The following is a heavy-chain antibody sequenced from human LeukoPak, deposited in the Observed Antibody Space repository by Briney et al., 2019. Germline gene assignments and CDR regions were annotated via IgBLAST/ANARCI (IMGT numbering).Heavy chain of an antibody. CDR3: ARGLGDNGYGDYAPPFGY. D-gene: IGHD4-17*01. CDR2: IKQDGSDK. J-gene: IGHJ4*02. V-gene: IGHV3-7*02. CDR1: GFTFSTYW. Sequence: GGSLRLSCAASGFTFSTYWMTWVRQAPGKGLEWVANIKQDGSDKYYVDSVKGRFTISRDNAKNSLYLQMNSLRDEDTAVYYCARGLGDNGYGDYAPPFGYWGQGTLVTVSS.